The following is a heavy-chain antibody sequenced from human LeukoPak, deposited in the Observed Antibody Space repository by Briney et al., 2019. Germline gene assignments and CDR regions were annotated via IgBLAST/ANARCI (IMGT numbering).Heavy chain of an antibody. J-gene: IGHJ4*02. Sequence: SQTLSLTCTVSGGSISSGDYYWSWIRQPPGKGLEWFGYIYYSGSTYYNPSLKSRVTISVDTSKNQFSLKLSSVTAADTAVYYCARVDFWSDYFFDFWGQGTLVTVSS. D-gene: IGHD3-3*01. CDR3: ARVDFWSDYFFDF. CDR2: IYYSGST. CDR1: GGSISSGDYY. V-gene: IGHV4-30-4*08.